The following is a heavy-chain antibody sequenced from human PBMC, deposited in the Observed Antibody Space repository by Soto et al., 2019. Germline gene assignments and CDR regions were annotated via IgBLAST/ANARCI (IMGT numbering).Heavy chain of an antibody. Sequence: QVQLGQSGSELKKPGASVKVSCKASGYTFTSYAMNWVRQAPGQGLEWMGWINTNTGNPTYAQGFTGRFVFSLDASVSTAYLQVCSLKAEDTAVYYCAREVGDIVVVPADDAFDIWGQGTMVTVSS. CDR1: GYTFTSYA. J-gene: IGHJ3*02. CDR3: AREVGDIVVVPADDAFDI. CDR2: INTNTGNP. D-gene: IGHD2-2*01. V-gene: IGHV7-4-1*01.